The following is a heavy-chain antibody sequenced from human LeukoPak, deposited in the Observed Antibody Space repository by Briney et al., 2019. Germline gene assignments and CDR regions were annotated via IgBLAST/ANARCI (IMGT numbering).Heavy chain of an antibody. J-gene: IGHJ4*02. Sequence: SETLSLTCAVSGGSISSSNWWSWVRQPPGKGLEWIGYIYYSGSTNYNPSLKSRVTISVDTSKNQFSLKLSSVTAADTAVYYCAREIHSSGYYQNYYFDYWGQGTLVTVSS. V-gene: IGHV4-4*02. CDR3: AREIHSSGYYQNYYFDY. D-gene: IGHD3-22*01. CDR2: IYYSGST. CDR1: GGSISSSNW.